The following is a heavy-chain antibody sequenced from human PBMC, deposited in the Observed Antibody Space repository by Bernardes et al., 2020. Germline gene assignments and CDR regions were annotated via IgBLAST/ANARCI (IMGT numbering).Heavy chain of an antibody. J-gene: IGHJ6*03. CDR2: INHSGSI. D-gene: IGHD3-10*01. CDR1: GGSFTDYY. Sequence: PETLSLNCAVYGGSFTDYYGSRVRQTPGKGPEWIGEINHSGSIKYNPSLKSRVTISVDTSKNQFSLILTSVTAADTAVYYCAREGRGFYIDVWGKGTTVTVSS. CDR3: AREGRGFYIDV. V-gene: IGHV4-34*01.